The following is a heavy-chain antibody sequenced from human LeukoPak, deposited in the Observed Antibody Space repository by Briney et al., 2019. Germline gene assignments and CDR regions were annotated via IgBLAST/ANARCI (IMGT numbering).Heavy chain of an antibody. Sequence: GGSLRLSCAASGFTFSSYAMSWVRQAPGKGLECVSAISGSGGSTYYADSVKGRFTTSRDNYKNTLYLQMNSLRAEDTAVYYCANQYVGDYYFDYWGQGTLVTVSS. CDR1: GFTFSSYA. J-gene: IGHJ4*02. V-gene: IGHV3-23*01. CDR2: ISGSGGST. D-gene: IGHD4-17*01. CDR3: ANQYVGDYYFDY.